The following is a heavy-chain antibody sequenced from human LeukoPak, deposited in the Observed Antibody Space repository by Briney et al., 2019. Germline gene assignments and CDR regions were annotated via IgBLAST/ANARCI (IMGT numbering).Heavy chain of an antibody. CDR1: GYSFNNYW. Sequence: GESLKISCKGSGYSFNNYWIGWVRQMPGKGLEWMGIIYPGDSDTRYSPSFQGQVTISADKSISTAYLQWSSLKASDTAMYYCARRQGCSSTSCPPDYWGQGTLVTVSS. D-gene: IGHD2-2*01. J-gene: IGHJ4*02. CDR3: ARRQGCSSTSCPPDY. CDR2: IYPGDSDT. V-gene: IGHV5-51*01.